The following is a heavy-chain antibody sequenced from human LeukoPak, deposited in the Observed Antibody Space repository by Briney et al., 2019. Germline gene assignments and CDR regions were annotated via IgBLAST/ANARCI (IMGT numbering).Heavy chain of an antibody. Sequence: ASVKVSCKASGYTFTGYYMHWVRQAPGQGLEWMGWINPSSGGTNYAQKFQGRVTMTRDTSISTAYMELSRLRSDDTAVYYCARPYYYDSSGYYYWGQGTLVTVSS. CDR2: INPSSGGT. V-gene: IGHV1-2*02. J-gene: IGHJ4*02. CDR1: GYTFTGYY. D-gene: IGHD3-22*01. CDR3: ARPYYYDSSGYYY.